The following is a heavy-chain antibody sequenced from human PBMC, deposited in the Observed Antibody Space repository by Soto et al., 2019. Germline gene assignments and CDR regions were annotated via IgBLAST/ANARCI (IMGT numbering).Heavy chain of an antibody. CDR1: GFTFSNAW. J-gene: IGHJ6*02. V-gene: IGHV3-15*07. Sequence: EVQLVESGGGLVKPGGSLRLSCAASGFTFSNAWMNWVRQAPGKGLEWVGRIKSKTDGGTTDYAAHVKGRFTISRDDSKNTLYLQMNSLKTEDTAVYYCTTRKADFWSGFYYYYGMDVWGQGTTVTVSS. D-gene: IGHD3-3*01. CDR2: IKSKTDGGTT. CDR3: TTRKADFWSGFYYYYGMDV.